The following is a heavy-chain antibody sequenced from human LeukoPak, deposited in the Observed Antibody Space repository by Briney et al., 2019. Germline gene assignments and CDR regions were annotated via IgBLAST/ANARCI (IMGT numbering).Heavy chain of an antibody. Sequence: KPSETLSLTCAVYGGSFSGYYWSWIRQPPGKGLEWIGYIYYSGSTNYNPSLKSRVTISVDTSKNQFSLKLSSVTAADTAVYYCARVGSGWYVFDYWGQGTLVTVSS. D-gene: IGHD6-19*01. CDR1: GGSFSGYY. J-gene: IGHJ4*02. CDR2: IYYSGST. CDR3: ARVGSGWYVFDY. V-gene: IGHV4-59*01.